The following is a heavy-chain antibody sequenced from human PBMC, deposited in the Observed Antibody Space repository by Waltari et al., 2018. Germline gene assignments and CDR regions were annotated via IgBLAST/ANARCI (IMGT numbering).Heavy chain of an antibody. J-gene: IGHJ3*02. Sequence: QVQLVQSGAEVKKPGASVKVSCKASGYTFTGYYMPWVRQAPGQGLEWMGWINPNGGGTNYARKFQGRLTRTRDTSISTAYMELSRLRSDDTAVYYCARGAEYYDSSGLFDIWGQGTMVTVSS. V-gene: IGHV1-2*02. CDR1: GYTFTGYY. CDR3: ARGAEYYDSSGLFDI. D-gene: IGHD3-22*01. CDR2: INPNGGGT.